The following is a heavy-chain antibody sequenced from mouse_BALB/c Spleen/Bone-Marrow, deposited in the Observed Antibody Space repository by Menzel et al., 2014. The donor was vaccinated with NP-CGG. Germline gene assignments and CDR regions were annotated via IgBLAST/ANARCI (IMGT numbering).Heavy chain of an antibody. CDR1: GYTFTNYW. V-gene: IGHV1S81*02. CDR2: INPSNGRT. D-gene: IGHD2-2*01. J-gene: IGHJ4*01. Sequence: LVESGAELVKPGASLKLSCKASGYTFTNYWIHWVKRRPGQGLEWIGEINPSNGRTNYNEKFKTKATLTVDKSSSTAYMQLSSLTSEDSAVNYCAARLSHLAMDYWGQGTSVTVSS. CDR3: AARLSHLAMDY.